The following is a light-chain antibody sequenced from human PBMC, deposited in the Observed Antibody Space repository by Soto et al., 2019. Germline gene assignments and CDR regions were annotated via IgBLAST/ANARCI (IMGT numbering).Light chain of an antibody. V-gene: IGKV3-20*01. CDR3: QQYGSMWT. CDR2: GTS. Sequence: EMWLSQSPGTQSLSPGDRATLSCRPSESVRSSSLAWYQHKPGQAPRLVISGTSRRATGIPDRFSGSGSGTDFTLTINRLEREDFAMYYCQQYGSMWTFGQGTKVDSK. CDR1: ESVRSSS. J-gene: IGKJ1*01.